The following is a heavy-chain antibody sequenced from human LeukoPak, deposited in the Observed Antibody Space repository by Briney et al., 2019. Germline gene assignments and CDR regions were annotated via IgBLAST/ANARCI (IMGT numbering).Heavy chain of an antibody. CDR2: INARGDT. CDR1: GWSFNDYY. Sequence: SETLSLTCAVYGWSFNDYYWSWIRQPPGKGLEWIGEINARGDTNYNPSLKSRVTISVDTSKKQFSLRLTSMIAADTALYYCARGQVPAARGYNWFDPWGQGTLVTVSS. V-gene: IGHV4-34*01. D-gene: IGHD2-2*01. J-gene: IGHJ5*02. CDR3: ARGQVPAARGYNWFDP.